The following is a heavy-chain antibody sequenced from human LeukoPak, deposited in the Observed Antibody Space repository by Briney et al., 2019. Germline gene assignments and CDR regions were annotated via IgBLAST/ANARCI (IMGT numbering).Heavy chain of an antibody. CDR2: IYYSGST. Sequence: SETLSLTCTVSGGSISSSSNYWGWIRQPPGKGLEWIGSIYYSGSTYYNPSLKSRVTISVDTSKNQFSLKLGSVTAADTAVYYCARPTDSSSWYTFDYWGQGTLVTVSS. J-gene: IGHJ4*02. CDR1: GGSISSSSNY. D-gene: IGHD6-13*01. CDR3: ARPTDSSSWYTFDY. V-gene: IGHV4-39*01.